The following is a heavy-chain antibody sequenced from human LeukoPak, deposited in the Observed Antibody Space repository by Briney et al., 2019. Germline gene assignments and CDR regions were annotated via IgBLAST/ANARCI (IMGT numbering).Heavy chain of an antibody. Sequence: GGSLRLSCAASGSTFSSYAMHWVRQAPGKGLEWVAVISYDGSNKYYADSVKGRFTISRDNSKNTLYLQMNSLRAEDTAVYYCVGTSYSSSWNREFDYWGQGTLVTVSS. V-gene: IGHV3-30-3*01. CDR2: ISYDGSNK. J-gene: IGHJ4*02. CDR3: VGTSYSSSWNREFDY. CDR1: GSTFSSYA. D-gene: IGHD6-13*01.